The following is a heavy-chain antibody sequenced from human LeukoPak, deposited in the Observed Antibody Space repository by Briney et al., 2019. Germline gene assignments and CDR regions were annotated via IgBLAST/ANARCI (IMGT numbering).Heavy chain of an antibody. CDR3: ARGLRLPMVRGTFDY. J-gene: IGHJ4*02. Sequence: SETLSLTCAVYGGSFSGYYWSWIRQPPGKGLEWIGEINHSGSTNYNPSLKSRVTISVDTSKNQFSLKLSSLTAADTAVYYCARGLRLPMVRGTFDYWGQGTLVTVSS. CDR2: INHSGST. D-gene: IGHD3-10*01. CDR1: GGSFSGYY. V-gene: IGHV4-34*01.